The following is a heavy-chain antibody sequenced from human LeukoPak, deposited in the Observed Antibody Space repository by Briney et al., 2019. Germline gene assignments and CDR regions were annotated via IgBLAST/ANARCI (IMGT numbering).Heavy chain of an antibody. CDR3: ASGRSTGAGVFDI. Sequence: SEPLSHPRTVSGGSLRSYYGSWIPQAPGTRLGWSGILHYGGTTTYNPSLNSRVAISIDTSKSQFSLQLSSVTAADTAVYYCASGRSTGAGVFDIWGQGTVVTVSS. V-gene: IGHV4-59*01. CDR1: GGSLRSYY. J-gene: IGHJ3*02. D-gene: IGHD1-1*01. CDR2: LHYGGTT.